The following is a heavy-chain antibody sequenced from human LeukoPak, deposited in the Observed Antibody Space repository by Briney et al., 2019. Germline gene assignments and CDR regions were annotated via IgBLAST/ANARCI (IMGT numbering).Heavy chain of an antibody. D-gene: IGHD3-3*01. CDR1: GFTFSSYG. Sequence: GGSLRPSCAASGFTFSSYGMHWVRQAPGKGLEWVAVIWYDGSNKYYADSVKGRFTISRDNSKNTLYLQMNSLRAEDTAVYYCAKRRDFWSGYRIFDYWGQGTQVTVSS. CDR2: IWYDGSNK. CDR3: AKRRDFWSGYRIFDY. V-gene: IGHV3-33*06. J-gene: IGHJ4*02.